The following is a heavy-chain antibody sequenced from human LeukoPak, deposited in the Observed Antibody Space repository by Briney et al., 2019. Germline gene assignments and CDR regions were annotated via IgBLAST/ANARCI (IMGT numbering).Heavy chain of an antibody. CDR2: IYHSGST. J-gene: IGHJ4*02. CDR3: AGRTILTGSDY. CDR1: GYSISTDYY. D-gene: IGHD3-9*01. Sequence: SETLSLTCTVSGYSISTDYYWGWIRQPPGKGLERIGSIYHSGSTYYNPSLKGRVTISVDTSKNQFSLKLSSVTAADTAVYYCAGRTILTGSDYWGQGTLVTVSS. V-gene: IGHV4-38-2*02.